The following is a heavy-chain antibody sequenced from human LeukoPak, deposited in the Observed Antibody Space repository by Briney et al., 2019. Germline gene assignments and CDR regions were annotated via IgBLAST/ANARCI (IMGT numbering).Heavy chain of an antibody. J-gene: IGHJ4*02. D-gene: IGHD3-10*01. CDR3: ARGSITMVRGVIIGRFDY. CDR1: GFTFSSYA. V-gene: IGHV3-23*01. Sequence: GGSLRLSCAASGFTFSSYAMSWVRQAPGKGLEWVSAISGSGGSTYYADSVKGRFTISRDNSKNTLYLQMNSLRAEDTAVYYCARGSITMVRGVIIGRFDYWGQGTLVTVSS. CDR2: ISGSGGST.